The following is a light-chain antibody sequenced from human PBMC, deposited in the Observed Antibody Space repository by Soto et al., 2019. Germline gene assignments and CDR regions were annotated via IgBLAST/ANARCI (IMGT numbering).Light chain of an antibody. CDR3: QQYDNFPT. Sequence: IQMTQSPSSLSASVGDRVTITCQASQDITNYLNWYRQKPGKAPKLLIYDASNLETGVPSRFSGTGSGTDFTFTISSLQPEDIGTYYCQQYDNFPTFGGGTKVEIK. V-gene: IGKV1-33*01. J-gene: IGKJ4*01. CDR1: QDITNY. CDR2: DAS.